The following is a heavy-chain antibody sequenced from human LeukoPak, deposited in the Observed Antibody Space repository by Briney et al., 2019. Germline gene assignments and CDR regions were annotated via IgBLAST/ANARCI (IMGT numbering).Heavy chain of an antibody. CDR2: ISSSSSYI. Sequence: GGSLRLSCAASGFTFSSYSMNWVRQAPGKGLEWVSSISSSSSYIYYADSVKGRFTISRDNAKNSLYLQMNSLRAEDTAVYYCARDQLLGYIAAAGAPFDYWGQETLVTVSS. CDR3: ARDQLLGYIAAAGAPFDY. V-gene: IGHV3-21*01. D-gene: IGHD6-13*01. J-gene: IGHJ4*02. CDR1: GFTFSSYS.